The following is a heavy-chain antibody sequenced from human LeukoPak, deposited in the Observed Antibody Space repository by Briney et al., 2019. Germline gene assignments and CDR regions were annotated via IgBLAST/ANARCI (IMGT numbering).Heavy chain of an antibody. D-gene: IGHD3-22*01. CDR3: ARDTPHYYDSSGDDAFDI. J-gene: IGHJ3*02. CDR1: GYTFTNFA. V-gene: IGHV1-46*01. Sequence: ASVKVSCKASGYTFTNFAISWVRQAPGQGLEWMGIINPSGGSTSYAQKFQGRVTMTRDTSTSTVYMELSSLRSEDTAVYYCARDTPHYYDSSGDDAFDIWGQGTMVTVSS. CDR2: INPSGGST.